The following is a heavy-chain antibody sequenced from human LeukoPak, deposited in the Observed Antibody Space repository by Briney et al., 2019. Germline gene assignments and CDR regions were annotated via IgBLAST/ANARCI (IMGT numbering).Heavy chain of an antibody. CDR2: IYCSGST. J-gene: IGHJ4*02. CDR3: ARAYYGDYKFDY. D-gene: IGHD4-17*01. Sequence: SETLSLTCTVSGGSISNYYWSWIRQPPGKGLKWIGYIYCSGSTNYNPSLKSRVTISVDTSKNQFSLKLSSVTAADTAVYYCARAYYGDYKFDYWGQGTLVTVSS. V-gene: IGHV4-59*01. CDR1: GGSISNYY.